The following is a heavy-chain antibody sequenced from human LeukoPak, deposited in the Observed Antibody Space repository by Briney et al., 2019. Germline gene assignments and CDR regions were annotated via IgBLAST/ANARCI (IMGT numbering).Heavy chain of an antibody. CDR1: AFTFTNYW. CDR3: TGGKVGTWGYFDL. J-gene: IGHJ2*01. D-gene: IGHD1-26*01. V-gene: IGHV3-74*01. Sequence: GSLRLSCAASAFTFTNYWMHWVRQAPGKGLVWVSRSDGSRTNYADSVKGRFTISRDNAKNTVYLQMNSLTDEDTAIYYCTGGKVGTWGYFDLWGRGTLVTVSS. CDR2: SDGSRT.